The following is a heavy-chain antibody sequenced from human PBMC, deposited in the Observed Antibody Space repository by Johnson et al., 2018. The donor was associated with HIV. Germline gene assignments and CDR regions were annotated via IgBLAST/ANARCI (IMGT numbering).Heavy chain of an antibody. CDR3: ANSGLWGPMN. CDR2: IGTAGDT. Sequence: VQLVESGGGLVQPGGSLRLSCAASGFTFSSYDMHWVRQATGKGLEWVSAIGTAGDTYYPGSVKGRFTISRENAKNSLYLKMTSLRAEDAAVYCCANSGLWGPMNWGQGTMVTVSS. CDR1: GFTFSSYD. V-gene: IGHV3-13*01. D-gene: IGHD4/OR15-4a*01. J-gene: IGHJ3*01.